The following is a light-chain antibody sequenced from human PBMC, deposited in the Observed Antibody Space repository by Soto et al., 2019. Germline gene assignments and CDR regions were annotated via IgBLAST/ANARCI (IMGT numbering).Light chain of an antibody. V-gene: IGKV3D-20*02. CDR3: QQRSNWPLT. Sequence: DIVLTQSPGTLSLSPGERATLSCRASQSVNSAYLAWYQQRRGQGPRLLIYGASSRAAGIPDRFSGSGSGTDFTLTISSLEPEDFAVYYCQQRSNWPLTFGGGTKVDIK. J-gene: IGKJ4*01. CDR1: QSVNSAY. CDR2: GAS.